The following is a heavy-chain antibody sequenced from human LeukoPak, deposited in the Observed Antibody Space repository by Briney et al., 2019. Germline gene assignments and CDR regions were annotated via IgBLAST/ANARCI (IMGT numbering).Heavy chain of an antibody. Sequence: GGSLRLSCAASGFTFSSYGVHWVRQAPGKGLEWVAVISYDGSNKYYADSVKGRFTISRDNSKNTLYLQMNSLRAEDTAVYYCAKSPDYYDSSGYGEWGQGTLVTVSS. J-gene: IGHJ4*02. CDR2: ISYDGSNK. CDR1: GFTFSSYG. D-gene: IGHD3-22*01. CDR3: AKSPDYYDSSGYGE. V-gene: IGHV3-30*18.